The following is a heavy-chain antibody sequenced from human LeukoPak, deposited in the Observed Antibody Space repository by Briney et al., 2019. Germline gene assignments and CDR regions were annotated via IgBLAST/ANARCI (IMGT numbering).Heavy chain of an antibody. Sequence: ASVKVSCKASGYTFTTYDVNWVRQATGQGLEWMGWMSPNSGNRGYAQKFQGRVTVTRDTSISTAYMELGSLTSEDTAVYYCASGRGCTGSSCIPAIDFWGQGTLVTVSS. V-gene: IGHV1-8*01. CDR3: ASGRGCTGSSCIPAIDF. D-gene: IGHD2-15*01. CDR2: MSPNSGNR. J-gene: IGHJ4*02. CDR1: GYTFTTYD.